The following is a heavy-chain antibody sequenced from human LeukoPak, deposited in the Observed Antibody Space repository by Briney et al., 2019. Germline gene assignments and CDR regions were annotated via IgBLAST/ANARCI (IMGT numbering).Heavy chain of an antibody. Sequence: PGGSLRLSCAASGFTFSSYSMNWVRQAPGKGLEWVSSISSSSSYIYYADSVEGRFTISRDNAKRSLYLQMNSLRVEDTAVYYCATNRPLDYWGQGTLVTVSS. V-gene: IGHV3-21*01. CDR2: ISSSSSYI. D-gene: IGHD2/OR15-2a*01. CDR1: GFTFSSYS. CDR3: ATNRPLDY. J-gene: IGHJ4*02.